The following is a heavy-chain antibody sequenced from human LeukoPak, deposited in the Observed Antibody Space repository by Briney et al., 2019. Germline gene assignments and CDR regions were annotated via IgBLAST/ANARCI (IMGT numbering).Heavy chain of an antibody. J-gene: IGHJ4*02. V-gene: IGHV4-34*01. CDR3: ARGTRSGYSYGYVRGFDY. CDR1: GGSFSGYY. Sequence: PSETLSLTCAVYGGSFSGYYWSWIRRPPGKGLEWIGEINHSGSTNYNPSLKSRVTISVDTSKNQFTLKLSSVTAADTAVYYCARGTRSGYSYGYVRGFDYWGQGTLVTVSS. D-gene: IGHD5-18*01. CDR2: INHSGST.